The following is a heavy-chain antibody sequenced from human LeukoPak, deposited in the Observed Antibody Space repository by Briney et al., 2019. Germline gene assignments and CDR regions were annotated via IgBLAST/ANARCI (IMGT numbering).Heavy chain of an antibody. Sequence: SETLSLTCTVSGGSISSSSYYWGWIRQPPGKGLEWIGSIYYSGSTYYNPSLKSRVTISVDTSKNQFSLKLSSVTAADTAVYYCAVSEMSMVTTYWGQGTLVTVSS. J-gene: IGHJ4*02. V-gene: IGHV4-39*01. CDR3: AVSEMSMVTTY. CDR2: IYYSGST. CDR1: GGSISSSSYY. D-gene: IGHD5-18*01.